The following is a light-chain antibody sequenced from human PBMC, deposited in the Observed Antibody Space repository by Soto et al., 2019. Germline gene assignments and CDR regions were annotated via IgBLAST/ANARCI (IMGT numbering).Light chain of an antibody. CDR3: QQRASWPYT. J-gene: IGKJ2*01. Sequence: EIVLTQSPGTLSLSPGEGATLSCRASHDVSVSLVWYRQRPGQSPRLLIHDASNRATGISARFSGSGSGTDFTLTIGSLEPEESALYYCQQRASWPYTSGQGTKVDIK. CDR2: DAS. V-gene: IGKV3-11*01. CDR1: HDVSVS.